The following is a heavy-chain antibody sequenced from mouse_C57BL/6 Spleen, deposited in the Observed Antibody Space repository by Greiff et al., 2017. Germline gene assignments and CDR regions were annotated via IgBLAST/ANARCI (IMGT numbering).Heavy chain of an antibody. J-gene: IGHJ3*01. CDR1: GYTFTSYW. CDR2: IHPSDSDT. V-gene: IGHV1-74*01. Sequence: VQLQQPGAELVKPGASVKVSCKASGYTFTSYWMHWVKQRPGQGLEWIGRIHPSDSDTNYNQKFKGKATLTVDKSSSTAYMQLSSLTSEDSAVYYCARPYYYGSSYEGAWFAYWGQGTLVTVSA. CDR3: ARPYYYGSSYEGAWFAY. D-gene: IGHD1-1*01.